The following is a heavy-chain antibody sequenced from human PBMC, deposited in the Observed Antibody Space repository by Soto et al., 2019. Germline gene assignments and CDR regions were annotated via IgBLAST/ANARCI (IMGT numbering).Heavy chain of an antibody. D-gene: IGHD1-7*01. CDR1: GYSFTSYW. Sequence: PGESLKISCKGSGYSFTSYWIGWVRQMPGKGLEWMGIIYPGDSDTRYSPSFQGQVTISADKSIGTAYLQWSSLKASDTAMYYCARGDWNYPHYYYGMDVWGQGTTVTVSS. CDR2: IYPGDSDT. CDR3: ARGDWNYPHYYYGMDV. J-gene: IGHJ6*02. V-gene: IGHV5-51*01.